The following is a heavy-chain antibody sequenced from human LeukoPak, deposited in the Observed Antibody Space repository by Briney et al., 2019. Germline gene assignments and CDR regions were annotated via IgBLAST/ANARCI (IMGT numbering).Heavy chain of an antibody. CDR3: ARVGRKYYDFWSGYYSDPHYYGMDV. D-gene: IGHD3-3*01. CDR1: GFTFSSYA. V-gene: IGHV3-30*04. Sequence: GRSLRLSCAASGFTFSSYAMHWVRQAPGKGLEWVAVISYDGSNKYYADSVKGRFTISGDNSKNTLYLQMNSLRAEDTAVYYCARVGRKYYDFWSGYYSDPHYYGMDVWGQGTTVTVSS. CDR2: ISYDGSNK. J-gene: IGHJ6*02.